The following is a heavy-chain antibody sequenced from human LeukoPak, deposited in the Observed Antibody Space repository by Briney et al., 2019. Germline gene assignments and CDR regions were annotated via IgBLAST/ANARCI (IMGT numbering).Heavy chain of an antibody. CDR2: ISWDGGST. J-gene: IGHJ4*02. D-gene: IGHD1-26*01. CDR1: GFTFDDYA. Sequence: PGGSLRLSCAASGFTFDDYAMHWVRQAPGKGLEWVSLISWDGGSTYYADSVKGRFTISRDNSKNSLYLQMNSLRAEDTALYYCAKDIGGSYFSGFDYWGQGTLVTVSS. CDR3: AKDIGGSYFSGFDY. V-gene: IGHV3-43D*03.